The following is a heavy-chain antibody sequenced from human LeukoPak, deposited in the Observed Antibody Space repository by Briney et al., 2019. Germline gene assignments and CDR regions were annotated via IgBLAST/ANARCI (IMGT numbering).Heavy chain of an antibody. Sequence: GASVKVSFKASGYTFTSNYIHWVRQAPGQGLEWMGMIYPRDGSTSYAQKFQGRVNVTRDTSTSTVHMELSGLRSEDTAVYYCARDQEGFDYWGQGTLVTVSS. V-gene: IGHV1-46*01. CDR2: IYPRDGST. CDR3: ARDQEGFDY. CDR1: GYTFTSNY. J-gene: IGHJ4*02.